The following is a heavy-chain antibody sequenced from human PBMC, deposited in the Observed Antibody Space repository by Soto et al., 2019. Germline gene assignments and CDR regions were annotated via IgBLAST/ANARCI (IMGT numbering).Heavy chain of an antibody. D-gene: IGHD2-2*01. CDR1: GDSISKTTSY. Sequence: QLQLLESGPGPVKPSETLSLTCSVSGDSISKTTSYWGWIRQPPGKVLEWIGTIYHSGSTYYNPSLMSRVTLSIDKSKNQFSLKLNSVTAADTAVYYCARRVGSCSGTSCNGWFDPWGQGTLVTVSS. CDR2: IYHSGST. V-gene: IGHV4-39*01. CDR3: ARRVGSCSGTSCNGWFDP. J-gene: IGHJ5*02.